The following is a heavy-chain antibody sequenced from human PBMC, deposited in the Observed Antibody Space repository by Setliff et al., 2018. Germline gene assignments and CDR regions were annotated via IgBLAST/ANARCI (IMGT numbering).Heavy chain of an antibody. Sequence: SETLSLTCAVSGYSISSGYYWGWIRQPPGKGLEWIGSIYHSGSTFYNPSLKSRVTISVDTSKNQFSLKLSSVTAADTAVYYCARRNGEKLDPWGQGTLVTVSS. CDR2: IYHSGST. CDR3: ARRNGEKLDP. CDR1: GYSISSGYY. J-gene: IGHJ5*02. V-gene: IGHV4-38-2*01.